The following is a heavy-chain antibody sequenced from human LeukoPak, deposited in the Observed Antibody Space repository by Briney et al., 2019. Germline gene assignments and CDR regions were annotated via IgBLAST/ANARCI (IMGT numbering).Heavy chain of an antibody. CDR3: SRESGAFSPFGY. J-gene: IGHJ4*02. V-gene: IGHV4-4*02. D-gene: IGHD1-26*01. CDR1: GGSISRTNW. CDR2: ISLSGRT. Sequence: PSETLSLTCDVSGGSISRTNWWSWVRQSAGRGLEWIGEISLSGRTNYNPSLQSRVTMSLDESKNQLSLDLASVTAADTAVYYCSRESGAFSPFGYWGQGTLVTVHS.